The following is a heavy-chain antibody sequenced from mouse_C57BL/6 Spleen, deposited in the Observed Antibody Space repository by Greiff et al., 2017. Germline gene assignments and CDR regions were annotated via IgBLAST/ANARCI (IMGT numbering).Heavy chain of an antibody. D-gene: IGHD1-1*01. Sequence: VKLMESGPGLVAPSQSLSITCTVSGFSLTSYGVSWVRQPPGKGLEWMGVIWGDGSTNYHSALITRLHISKDNSKSQVFLKLNSLQTDDTATYYCASLLLRNAMDYWGQGTSVTVSS. CDR2: IWGDGST. V-gene: IGHV2-3*01. CDR1: GFSLTSYG. J-gene: IGHJ4*01. CDR3: ASLLLRNAMDY.